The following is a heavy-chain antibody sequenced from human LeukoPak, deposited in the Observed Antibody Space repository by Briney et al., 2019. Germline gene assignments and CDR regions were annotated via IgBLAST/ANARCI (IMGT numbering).Heavy chain of an antibody. CDR1: GYSFTDYY. V-gene: IGHV1-2*02. CDR2: INPNSGGT. Sequence: ASVKVSCKTSGYSFTDYYMHWVRQAPGQGLEWMGWINPNSGGTSSAQKFQGRVTMTRDTSITTVYMELNWLTSDDTAMYYCARADRLHGGPYLIGPWGQGTLVTVSS. J-gene: IGHJ5*02. D-gene: IGHD3-16*01. CDR3: ARADRLHGGPYLIGP.